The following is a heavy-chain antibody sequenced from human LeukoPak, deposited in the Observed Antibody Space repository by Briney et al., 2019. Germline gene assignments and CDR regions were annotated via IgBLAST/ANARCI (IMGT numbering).Heavy chain of an antibody. CDR2: ISDNSSLT. CDR1: GFTFSSFG. J-gene: IGHJ5*02. V-gene: IGHV3-48*01. CDR3: AKEGTPQVSTWYDL. D-gene: IGHD3-10*01. Sequence: PGGSLRLSCAASGFTFSSFGMNWVRQAPGKGLEWVSYISDNSSLTDYADSVKGRFTISRDNPRNTLYLQMNILRTEDTAVYYCAKEGTPQVSTWYDLWGQGTQVIVSS.